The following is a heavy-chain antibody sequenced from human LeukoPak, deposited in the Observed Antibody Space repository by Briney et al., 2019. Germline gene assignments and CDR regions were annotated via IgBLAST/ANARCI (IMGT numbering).Heavy chain of an antibody. Sequence: GGSLRLSCAASRFSFSDYTMSWVRQLPGKGLEWVSGIRHSGVDSSYADSVKGRFTISRDNSKNMLYLRMNSLRDDDTGVYYCARDRRATPMYFFDFWGQGTPVTVSS. CDR2: IRHSGVDS. J-gene: IGHJ4*02. CDR3: ARDRRATPMYFFDF. D-gene: IGHD2-15*01. CDR1: RFSFSDYT. V-gene: IGHV3-23*01.